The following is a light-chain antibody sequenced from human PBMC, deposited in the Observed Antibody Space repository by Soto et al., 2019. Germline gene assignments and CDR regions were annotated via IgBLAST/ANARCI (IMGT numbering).Light chain of an antibody. CDR3: QQHSHWPPWT. J-gene: IGKJ1*01. Sequence: EVVLTQSPASLSLSLGERATLSCRASQNIRTFLDWYQQKPGQAPKLLISGASNRATGIPARFSGSGSGTDFTLTISSLEPEDFAVYYCQQHSHWPPWTFGQGTRVEIQ. CDR2: GAS. V-gene: IGKV3-11*01. CDR1: QNIRTF.